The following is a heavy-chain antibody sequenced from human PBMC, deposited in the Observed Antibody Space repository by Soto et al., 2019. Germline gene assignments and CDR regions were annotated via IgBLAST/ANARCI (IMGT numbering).Heavy chain of an antibody. J-gene: IGHJ4*02. CDR2: IIPILGIA. V-gene: IGHV1-69*02. D-gene: IGHD3-9*01. CDR1: GGTFSSYT. CDR3: ARGVRYFDWLSLPSYYFDY. Sequence: QVQLVQSGAEVKKPGSSVKVSCKASGGTFSSYTISWVRQAPGQGLEWMGRIIPILGIANYAQKFQGRVTITADTSTSTAYMELSSLSSEDTAVYYCARGVRYFDWLSLPSYYFDYWGQGTLVTVSS.